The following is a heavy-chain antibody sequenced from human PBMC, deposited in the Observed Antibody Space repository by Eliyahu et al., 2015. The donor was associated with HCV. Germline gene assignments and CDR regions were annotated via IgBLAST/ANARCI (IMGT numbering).Heavy chain of an antibody. D-gene: IGHD6-6*01. CDR3: ARPPYIAARPYWYFDL. CDR2: IYYSGST. CDR1: GGXISXSSYY. J-gene: IGHJ2*01. Sequence: QLQLQESGPGLVKPSETLSXTCXXXGGXISXSSYYWGWXRQPPGKGLEWIGSIYYSGSTYYNPSLKSRVTISVDTSKNQFSLKLSSVTAADTAVYYCARPPYIAARPYWYFDLWGRGTLVTVSS. V-gene: IGHV4-39*01.